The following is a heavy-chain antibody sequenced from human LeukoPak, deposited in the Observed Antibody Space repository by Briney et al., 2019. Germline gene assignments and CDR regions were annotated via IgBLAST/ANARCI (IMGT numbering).Heavy chain of an antibody. CDR1: GGSISSGSYY. Sequence: SETLSLTCTVSGGSISSGSYYWSWIRQPAGKGLEWIGRIYTSGSTNYNPSLKSRVTISVDTSKNQFSLKLSSVTAADTAVYYCAIEETKWFGELATNAFDIWGQGTMVTASS. CDR2: IYTSGST. V-gene: IGHV4-61*02. J-gene: IGHJ3*02. D-gene: IGHD3-10*01. CDR3: AIEETKWFGELATNAFDI.